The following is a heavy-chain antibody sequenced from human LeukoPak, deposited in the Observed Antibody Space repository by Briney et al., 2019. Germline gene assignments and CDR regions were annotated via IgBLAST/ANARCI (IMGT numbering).Heavy chain of an antibody. CDR3: AREVWGPEY. J-gene: IGHJ4*02. V-gene: IGHV3-7*01. D-gene: IGHD1-14*01. Sequence: SGGSLRPSCAASGFTFTKYWMTWVRQAPGKGLEWVGNIKQDGSDKNYMDSVKGRFTISRDNTKNSVYLQMSSLRAEDTAVYYCAREVWGPEYWGQGTLVTVSS. CDR1: GFTFTKYW. CDR2: IKQDGSDK.